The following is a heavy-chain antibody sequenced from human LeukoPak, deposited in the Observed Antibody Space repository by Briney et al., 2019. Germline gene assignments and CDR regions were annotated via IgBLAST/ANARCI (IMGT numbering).Heavy chain of an antibody. Sequence: GGSLRLSCAASGFTFSSYSMNWVRQAPGKGLEWASSISSSSSYIYYADSVKGRFTISRDNAKNSLYLQMNSLRAEDTAVYYCARQYCSSTSCYSLDAFDIWGQGTMVTVSS. V-gene: IGHV3-21*01. CDR1: GFTFSSYS. J-gene: IGHJ3*02. CDR3: ARQYCSSTSCYSLDAFDI. D-gene: IGHD2-2*01. CDR2: ISSSSSYI.